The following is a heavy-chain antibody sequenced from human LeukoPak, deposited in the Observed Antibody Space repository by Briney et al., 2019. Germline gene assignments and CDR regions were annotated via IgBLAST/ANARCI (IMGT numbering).Heavy chain of an antibody. V-gene: IGHV3-53*01. CDR2: IFAGGTT. Sequence: GGSLRLSCAASGFTFSSYGMHWVRQAPGKGLEWVSLIFAGGTTYYADSVRGRFTVSRDNSKNTLYLQMNSLRAEDTAVYYCARAGSADSFDYWGQGTLVTVSS. CDR1: GFTFSSYG. CDR3: ARAGSADSFDY. D-gene: IGHD6-25*01. J-gene: IGHJ4*02.